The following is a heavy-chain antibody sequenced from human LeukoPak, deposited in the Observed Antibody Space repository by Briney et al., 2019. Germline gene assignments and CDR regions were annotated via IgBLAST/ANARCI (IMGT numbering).Heavy chain of an antibody. CDR3: AKVSWTMGELGDFDY. D-gene: IGHD3-16*01. J-gene: IGHJ4*02. V-gene: IGHV3-30*18. CDR2: ISYDGSNK. CDR1: GFTFSSYG. Sequence: PGRSLRLSCAASGFTFSSYGMHWVRQAPGKGLEWVAVISYDGSNKYYADSVKGRFTISRDNSKNTLYLQMNSLRAEDTAVYYCAKVSWTMGELGDFDYWGQGTLVTVSS.